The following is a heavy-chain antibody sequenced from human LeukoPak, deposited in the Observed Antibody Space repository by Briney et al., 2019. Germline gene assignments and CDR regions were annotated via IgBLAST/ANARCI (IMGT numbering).Heavy chain of an antibody. J-gene: IGHJ3*02. CDR2: IYYSGST. Sequence: ASETLSLTCTVSGCSISSSSYYWGWIRQPPGKGLEWIGSIYYSGSTYYNPSLKSRVTISVDTSKNQFSLKLSSVTAADTAVYYCARDYFGSGTLDAFDIWGQGTMVTVSS. CDR1: GCSISSSSYY. V-gene: IGHV4-39*07. D-gene: IGHD3-10*01. CDR3: ARDYFGSGTLDAFDI.